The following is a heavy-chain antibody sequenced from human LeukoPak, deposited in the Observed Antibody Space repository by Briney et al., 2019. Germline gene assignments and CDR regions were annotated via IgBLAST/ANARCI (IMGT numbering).Heavy chain of an antibody. CDR1: GFTFSSYA. V-gene: IGHV3-74*01. CDR2: INNDGSST. CDR3: ARDKPFFDM. Sequence: GGSLRLSCAASGFTFSSYAMSWVRQAPGKGLVWVSRINNDGSSTNHADSVTGRFTISRDNAKNMLYLQMNSLRAEDTALYYCARDKPFFDMWGQGTMVSVSS. J-gene: IGHJ3*02.